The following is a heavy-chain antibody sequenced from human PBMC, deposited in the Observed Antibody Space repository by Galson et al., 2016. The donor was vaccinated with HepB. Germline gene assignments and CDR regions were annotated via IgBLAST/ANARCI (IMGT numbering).Heavy chain of an antibody. D-gene: IGHD3-10*01. CDR3: ATGRKRPYFYYMDV. J-gene: IGHJ6*03. CDR2: INPEDGET. Sequence: VKVSCKVSGDGFTDYYIHWVLQAPGKGLEWMGRINPEDGETIYAERFQGRVTITADTPTDTAYMDLSSLRSEDTAVYYCATGRKRPYFYYMDVWGKGTTVTVSS. CDR1: GDGFTDYY. V-gene: IGHV1-69-2*01.